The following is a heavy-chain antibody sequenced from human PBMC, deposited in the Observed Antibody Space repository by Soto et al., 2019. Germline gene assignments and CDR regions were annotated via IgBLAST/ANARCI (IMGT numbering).Heavy chain of an antibody. CDR1: VFTFSSYG. V-gene: IGHV3-33*01. CDR2: IWYDGSNK. Sequence: QVQLVESGGGVVQPGRSLRLSCAGSVFTFSSYGMHWVRQAPGKGLEWVAVIWYDGSNKYYADSVKGRFTISRDNSKNTLYLQMNSLRAEDTAVYYCAGEGMTTVTTVGFDPWGQGTLVTVSS. J-gene: IGHJ5*02. D-gene: IGHD4-17*01. CDR3: AGEGMTTVTTVGFDP.